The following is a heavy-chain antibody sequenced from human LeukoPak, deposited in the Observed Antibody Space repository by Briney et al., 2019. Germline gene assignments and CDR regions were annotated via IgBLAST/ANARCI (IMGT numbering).Heavy chain of an antibody. V-gene: IGHV3-7*05. CDR2: IKEDGSDK. D-gene: IGHD6-19*01. CDR1: GFTFSSNW. Sequence: GGSLRLSCAASGFTFSSNWMTWVRQAPGKGLEWVANIKEDGSDKYYVDSVKGRFTISRDNAKNSLYLQMNSLRAEDTAVYYCARVRSGCYFDCWGQGTLVTVSS. J-gene: IGHJ4*02. CDR3: ARVRSGCYFDC.